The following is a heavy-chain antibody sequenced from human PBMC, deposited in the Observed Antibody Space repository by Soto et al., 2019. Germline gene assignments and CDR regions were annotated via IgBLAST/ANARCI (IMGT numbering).Heavy chain of an antibody. CDR3: AREVIGHDNYETIGYDFDH. Sequence: QVQLIQFGAQVKKPGASVKVSCRASGYTFTKFHIHWVRLAPGQGFEWMGMIDASGGVTRAAQRIQGRITMSSDTSRSSVYMELRSRTSEDTAVYYCAREVIGHDNYETIGYDFDHWGPGTLVTVSS. V-gene: IGHV1-46*01. D-gene: IGHD5-12*01. CDR2: IDASGGVT. J-gene: IGHJ4*02. CDR1: GYTFTKFH.